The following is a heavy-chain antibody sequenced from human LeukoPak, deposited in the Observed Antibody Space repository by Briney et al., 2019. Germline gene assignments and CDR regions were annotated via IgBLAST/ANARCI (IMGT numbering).Heavy chain of an antibody. V-gene: IGHV3-30*04. J-gene: IGHJ4*02. CDR3: ARGAHYGGNSPDY. Sequence: GGSLRLSCAASGFNFGSYAMHWVRQAPDKGLQGVAVIWYDGSNKYYADSVKGRFIISRDNSKSTVFLQMNSLRIEDTGVYYCARGAHYGGNSPDYWGQGTLVTVSS. D-gene: IGHD4-23*01. CDR2: IWYDGSNK. CDR1: GFNFGSYA.